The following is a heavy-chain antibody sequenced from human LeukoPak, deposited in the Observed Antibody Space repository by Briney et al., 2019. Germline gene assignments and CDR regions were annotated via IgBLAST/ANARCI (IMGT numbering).Heavy chain of an antibody. Sequence: ASVKVSCKASGYTFTGYYMHWVRQAPGQGLEWMGWINPNSGGTNYAQKFQGRVTMTRDTSISTAYMELSRLRSDDTAVYYCARISEGTAAGPDYYYYYMDVWGKGTTVTVSS. CDR1: GYTFTGYY. D-gene: IGHD6-13*01. CDR3: ARISEGTAAGPDYYYYYMDV. V-gene: IGHV1-2*02. J-gene: IGHJ6*03. CDR2: INPNSGGT.